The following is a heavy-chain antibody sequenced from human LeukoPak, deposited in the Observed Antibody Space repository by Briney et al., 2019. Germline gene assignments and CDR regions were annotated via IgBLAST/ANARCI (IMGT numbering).Heavy chain of an antibody. CDR2: ISYDGSNR. Sequence: GGSLRLSCAASGFTFSSSGMHWVRQAPGKGLEWVAFISYDGSNRYYADSVKGRFAISRDNSKNTLYLQMNSLRAEDTAVYYCAKETRGSYSDYWGQGTLVTVSS. CDR1: GFTFSSSG. J-gene: IGHJ4*02. V-gene: IGHV3-30*02. CDR3: AKETRGSYSDY. D-gene: IGHD5-12*01.